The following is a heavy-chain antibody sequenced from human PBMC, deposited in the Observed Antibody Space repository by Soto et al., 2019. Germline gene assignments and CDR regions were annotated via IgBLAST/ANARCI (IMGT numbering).Heavy chain of an antibody. J-gene: IGHJ4*02. D-gene: IGHD6-19*01. V-gene: IGHV1-69*02. CDR1: GGTFSSYT. Sequence: QVQLVQSGAEVKKPGSSVKVSCKASGGTFSSYTISWVRQAPGQGLEWMGRIIPILGIANYAQKFQGRVTITADKSTSTAYIELSSLRSEDTAVYYCARALGIAVAGNPYDYWGQGTLVTVSS. CDR3: ARALGIAVAGNPYDY. CDR2: IIPILGIA.